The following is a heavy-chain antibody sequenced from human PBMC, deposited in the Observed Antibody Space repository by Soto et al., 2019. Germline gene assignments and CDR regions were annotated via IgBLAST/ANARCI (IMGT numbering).Heavy chain of an antibody. CDR2: TSKDGINT. J-gene: IGHJ6*02. D-gene: IGHD1-1*01. CDR1: AFTLSKFA. Sequence: QVQLVESGGGVVQPGRSLRLSCAASAFTLSKFAMHWVRQAPGKGLEWVAVTSKDGINTYYAGAVKGRFTISRDNSKSTMYLQMNSRRTEDTAMYYCARGNMDVWGQGTTVTVSS. CDR3: ARGNMDV. V-gene: IGHV3-30-3*01.